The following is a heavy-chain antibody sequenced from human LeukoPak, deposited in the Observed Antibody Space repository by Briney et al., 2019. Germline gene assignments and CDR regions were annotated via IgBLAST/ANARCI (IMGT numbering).Heavy chain of an antibody. CDR3: ARTYSSSSPYAY. V-gene: IGHV4-59*01. CDR2: IYYSGST. CDR1: GGSFSGYY. J-gene: IGHJ4*02. D-gene: IGHD6-6*01. Sequence: SETLSLTCAVYGGSFSGYYWSWIRQPPGKGLEWIGYIYYSGSTNYNPSLKSRVTISVDTSKNQFSLKLSSVTAEDTAVYYCARTYSSSSPYAYWGQGTLVTVSS.